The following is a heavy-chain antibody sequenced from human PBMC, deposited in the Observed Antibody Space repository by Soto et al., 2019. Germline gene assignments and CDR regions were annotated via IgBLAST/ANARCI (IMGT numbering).Heavy chain of an antibody. CDR3: GTADRGTAAGGTVQ. Sequence: EVQVVESGGGLVQPGGSLRLSCAASGFTFSTYWMTWVRQAPGKGLEWVANIKQDGSEKYYVDSVKGRFTVSRDNAKNSLYLQMNSLRTEDTAVYYCGTADRGTAAGGTVQWGQGTLVTVSS. J-gene: IGHJ4*02. D-gene: IGHD6-13*01. CDR2: IKQDGSEK. CDR1: GFTFSTYW. V-gene: IGHV3-7*01.